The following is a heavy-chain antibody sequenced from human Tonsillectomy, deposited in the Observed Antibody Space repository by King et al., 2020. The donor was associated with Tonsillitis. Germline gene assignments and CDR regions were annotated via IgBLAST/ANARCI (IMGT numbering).Heavy chain of an antibody. CDR2: INHSGST. Sequence: VQLQQWGAGLLNPSETLSLTCAVYGGSFSGYYWSWIRQPPGKGLEWIGEINHSGSTNYNPSLKSRVTISVDTSKNQFSLKLSSVTAADTAVYYCARGSWNFDYWGQGTLVTVSS. CDR3: ARGSWNFDY. D-gene: IGHD6-13*01. J-gene: IGHJ4*02. V-gene: IGHV4-34*01. CDR1: GGSFSGYY.